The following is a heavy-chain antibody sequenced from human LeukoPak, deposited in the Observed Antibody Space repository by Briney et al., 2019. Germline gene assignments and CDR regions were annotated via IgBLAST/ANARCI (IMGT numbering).Heavy chain of an antibody. V-gene: IGHV1-69*04. CDR3: ARGRSSGCGFDP. D-gene: IGHD6-19*01. CDR1: GGTFSSYA. Sequence: SVKVSCKASGGTFSSYAISWVRQAPGQGLEWMGRIIPILGIANYAQKFQGRVTITADKSTSTAYMELSSLRSEDTAVYYCARGRSSGCGFDPWGQGTLVTVSS. CDR2: IIPILGIA. J-gene: IGHJ5*02.